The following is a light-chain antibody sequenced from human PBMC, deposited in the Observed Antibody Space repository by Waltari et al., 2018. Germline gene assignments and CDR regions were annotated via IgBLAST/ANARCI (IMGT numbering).Light chain of an antibody. CDR2: EVN. CDR3: SSYACSNTLV. V-gene: IGLV2-8*01. CDR1: NSDIGTYNY. J-gene: IGLJ2*01. Sequence: QSALTQPPSASGSPGQSVTISCSGTNSDIGTYNYVSWFQQHPGRAPKLLIYEVNKRPSGVPDRCSGSKSDNRASLTVSGLQADDEAGYHFSSYACSNTLVFGGGTRLTVL.